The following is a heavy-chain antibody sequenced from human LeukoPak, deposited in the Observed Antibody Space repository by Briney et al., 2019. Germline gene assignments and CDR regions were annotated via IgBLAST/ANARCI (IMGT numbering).Heavy chain of an antibody. CDR3: ARYDGGSGPFDY. J-gene: IGHJ4*02. CDR1: GFTFRNYA. V-gene: IGHV3-23*01. Sequence: GGSLRLSCAASGFTFRNYAMSWVRQAPGKGLEWVSTISGSGGGTYYADFVKGRFTISRDNSKNTLYLEMNSLRAEDTAVYYCARYDGGSGPFDYWGQGTLVTVSS. D-gene: IGHD3-10*01. CDR2: ISGSGGGT.